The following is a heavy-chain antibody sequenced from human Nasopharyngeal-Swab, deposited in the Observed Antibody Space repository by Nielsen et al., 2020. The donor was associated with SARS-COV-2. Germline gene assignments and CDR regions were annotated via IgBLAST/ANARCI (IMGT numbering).Heavy chain of an antibody. V-gene: IGHV4-4*02. CDR3: ARDVVGDTTTDAFDI. CDR1: GSSISSSNW. J-gene: IGHJ3*02. CDR2: IYHSGST. D-gene: IGHD1-26*01. Sequence: SDTLSLTFAVSGSSISSSNWWSWVRQPPGKGLEWIGEIYHSGSTNYNPSLKSRVTISVDESKNQFSLKLSSVTAADTAVYFCARDVVGDTTTDAFDIWGQGTMVTVSS.